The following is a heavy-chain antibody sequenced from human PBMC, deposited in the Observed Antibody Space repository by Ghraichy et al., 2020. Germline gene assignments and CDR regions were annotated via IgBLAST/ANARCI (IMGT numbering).Heavy chain of an antibody. CDR3: ARDISITTAGTGDY. J-gene: IGHJ4*02. CDR1: GFTFSSSG. D-gene: IGHD6-13*01. CDR2: IWYDGSNK. V-gene: IGHV3-33*01. Sequence: GGSLLLSCAASGFTFSSSGMHWVRQAPGKGLEWVAVIWYDGSNKYYADSVKGRFTISRDNSKNTLYLQMNSLRAEDTAVYYCARDISITTAGTGDYWGQGTLVTVSS.